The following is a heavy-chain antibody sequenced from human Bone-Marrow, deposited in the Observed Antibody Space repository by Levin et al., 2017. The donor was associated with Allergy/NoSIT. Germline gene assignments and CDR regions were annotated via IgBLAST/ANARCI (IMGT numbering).Heavy chain of an antibody. Sequence: ASVKVSCEASGYTFSNYDIHWVRQATGQGLEWMGWVNPTSGNTGYAQKFQGRVAMTRDTSIRTAYMDLSSLRSEDTAVYYCTRGPFAGPYWGQGTLVTVSS. CDR2: VNPTSGNT. CDR1: GYTFSNYD. J-gene: IGHJ4*02. V-gene: IGHV1-8*01. D-gene: IGHD3-3*01. CDR3: TRGPFAGPY.